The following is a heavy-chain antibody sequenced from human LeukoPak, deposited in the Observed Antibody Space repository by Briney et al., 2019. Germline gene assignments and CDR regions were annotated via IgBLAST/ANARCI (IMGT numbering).Heavy chain of an antibody. Sequence: ASVKVSCKASGYTFTSYYMHWVRQAPGQGLEWMGIINPSGGSTSYAQKFQGRVTMTRDTSTGTVYMELSSLRSEDTAVYYCARDLVPAAIFPNIDIYGMDVWGQGTTVTVSS. D-gene: IGHD2-2*01. J-gene: IGHJ6*02. V-gene: IGHV1-46*01. CDR3: ARDLVPAAIFPNIDIYGMDV. CDR1: GYTFTSYY. CDR2: INPSGGST.